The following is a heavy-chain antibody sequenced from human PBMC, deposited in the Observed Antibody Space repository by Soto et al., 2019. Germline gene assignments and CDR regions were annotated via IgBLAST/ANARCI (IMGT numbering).Heavy chain of an antibody. CDR3: ARAPKPSVTMIVVVITTQGAFDI. CDR1: GYTFTSYG. Sequence: ASVKVSCKASGYTFTSYGISWVRQAPGQGLEWMGWISAYNGNTNYAQKLQGRVTMTTDTSTSTAYMELRSLRSDDPAVYYCARAPKPSVTMIVVVITTQGAFDIWGKGTMVTVS. CDR2: ISAYNGNT. J-gene: IGHJ3*02. V-gene: IGHV1-18*01. D-gene: IGHD3-22*01.